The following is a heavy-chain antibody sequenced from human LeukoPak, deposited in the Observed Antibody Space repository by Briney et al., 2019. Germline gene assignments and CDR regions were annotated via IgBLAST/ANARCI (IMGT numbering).Heavy chain of an antibody. Sequence: ASVKVSCKASGGTFGSYAISWVRQAPGQGLEWMGRIIPILGIANYAQKFQGRVTVTADKSTSTAYMELSSLRSEDTAVYYCARDSYDSSGHAFDIWGQGTMVTVSS. CDR3: ARDSYDSSGHAFDI. D-gene: IGHD3-22*01. V-gene: IGHV1-69*04. J-gene: IGHJ3*02. CDR2: IIPILGIA. CDR1: GGTFGSYA.